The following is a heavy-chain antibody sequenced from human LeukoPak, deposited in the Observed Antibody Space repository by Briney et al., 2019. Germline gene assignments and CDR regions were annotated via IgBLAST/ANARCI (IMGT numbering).Heavy chain of an antibody. Sequence: SVKVSCTASGGTFSSYAISWVRQAPGRGLEWMGGIIPIFGTANYAQKFRGRVTITTDESTSTAYMELSSLRSEDTAVYYCARDYVFWSGYYTAFDIWGQGTMVTVSS. D-gene: IGHD3-3*01. CDR2: IIPIFGTA. CDR3: ARDYVFWSGYYTAFDI. V-gene: IGHV1-69*05. J-gene: IGHJ3*02. CDR1: GGTFSSYA.